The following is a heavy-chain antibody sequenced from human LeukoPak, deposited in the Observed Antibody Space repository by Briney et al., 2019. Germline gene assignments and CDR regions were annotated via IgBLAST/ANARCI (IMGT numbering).Heavy chain of an antibody. CDR2: ISSSSSYI. Sequence: GGSLRLSCAASGFTFSSYSMNWVRHAPGKGLEWVSSISSSSSYIYYADSVKGRFTISRDNAKNSLYLQMNSLRAEDTAVYYCMVVAATKDSFDYWGQGTLVTVSS. J-gene: IGHJ4*02. D-gene: IGHD2-15*01. V-gene: IGHV3-21*01. CDR3: MVVAATKDSFDY. CDR1: GFTFSSYS.